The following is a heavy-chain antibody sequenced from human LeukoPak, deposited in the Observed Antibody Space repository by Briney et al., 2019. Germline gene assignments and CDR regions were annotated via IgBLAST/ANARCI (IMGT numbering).Heavy chain of an antibody. Sequence: ASVKVSCKASGYTFTSYGISWVRQAPGQGLEWMGWISAYNGNTNYAQKLQGRVTMTTDTSTSTAYMELRSLRSDDTAVYYCASRFSGYSGYVNWFDPWGQGTLVTVSS. CDR3: ASRFSGYSGYVNWFDP. CDR2: ISAYNGNT. J-gene: IGHJ5*02. V-gene: IGHV1-18*01. D-gene: IGHD5-12*01. CDR1: GYTFTSYG.